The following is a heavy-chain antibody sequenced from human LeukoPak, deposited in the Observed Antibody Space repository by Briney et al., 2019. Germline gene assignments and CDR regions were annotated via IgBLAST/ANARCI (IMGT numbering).Heavy chain of an antibody. CDR2: ISGSGGST. V-gene: IGHV3-23*01. CDR3: AKSSYDYVWGSYRSFDY. Sequence: GGSLRLSCAASGFTFSSYAMSWVRQAPGKGLEWVSAISGSGGSTYYADSVKGRFTISRDNSKNTLYLRMNSLRAEDTAVYYCAKSSYDYVWGSYRSFDYWGQGTLVTVSS. D-gene: IGHD3-16*02. CDR1: GFTFSSYA. J-gene: IGHJ4*02.